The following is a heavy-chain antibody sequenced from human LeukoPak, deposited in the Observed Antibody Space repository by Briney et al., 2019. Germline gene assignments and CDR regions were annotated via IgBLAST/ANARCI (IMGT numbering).Heavy chain of an antibody. D-gene: IGHD4-17*01. Sequence: SVKVSCKASGGTFSSYAISWVRQAPGQGLEWMGGIIPIFGTANYAQKFQGRVTITADESTSTAYMELSSLRSEDTAVYYCARGASGDYDNWFDPWGQGTLVTVSS. V-gene: IGHV1-69*13. CDR3: ARGASGDYDNWFDP. CDR1: GGTFSSYA. J-gene: IGHJ5*02. CDR2: IIPIFGTA.